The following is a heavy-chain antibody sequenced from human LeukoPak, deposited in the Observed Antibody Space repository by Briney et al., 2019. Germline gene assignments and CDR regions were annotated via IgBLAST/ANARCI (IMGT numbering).Heavy chain of an antibody. CDR1: GFIFSSYA. V-gene: IGHV3-7*05. CDR3: ARVLGYCSGGSCYPFDY. Sequence: GGSLRLSCAASGFIFSSYAMTWVRQAPGKGLEWVANIRQDGNEKYFVDSVKGRFTISRDNAKNSLYLQMNSLRAEDTAVYYCARVLGYCSGGSCYPFDYWGQGTLVTVSS. D-gene: IGHD2-15*01. CDR2: IRQDGNEK. J-gene: IGHJ4*02.